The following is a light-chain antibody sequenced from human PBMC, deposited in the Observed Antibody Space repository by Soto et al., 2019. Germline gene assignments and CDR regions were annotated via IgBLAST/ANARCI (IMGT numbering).Light chain of an antibody. Sequence: EIVFTQSPCTLSLSPGDRATLLCRASQSVSSAYVAWYQQKAGQTPRLLIYDASSRATGIPDRFSGSGSGTDFSLTISRLEPEDFAVYYCQQYGNSPITFGQGTRLEIK. V-gene: IGKV3-20*01. CDR3: QQYGNSPIT. CDR2: DAS. J-gene: IGKJ5*01. CDR1: QSVSSAY.